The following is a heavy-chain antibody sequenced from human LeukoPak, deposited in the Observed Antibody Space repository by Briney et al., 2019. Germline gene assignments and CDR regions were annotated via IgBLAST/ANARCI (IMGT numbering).Heavy chain of an antibody. CDR1: GYIFSSYG. J-gene: IGHJ4*02. D-gene: IGHD4-17*01. CDR2: IRYDGTNQ. V-gene: IGHV3-30*02. CDR3: GKDAYGALDY. Sequence: GGSLRLSCTASGYIFSSYGIHWVRQAPGKGLHWVTFIRYDGTNQYYADSVKGRFTVSRDNSKNTVYLQMNSLRPDDTAIYYCGKDAYGALDYWGQGTLVTVSS.